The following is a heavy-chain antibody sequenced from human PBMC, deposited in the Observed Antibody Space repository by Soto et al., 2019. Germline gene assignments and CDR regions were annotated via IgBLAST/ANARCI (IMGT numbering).Heavy chain of an antibody. CDR1: GGSISSGGYY. J-gene: IGHJ4*02. V-gene: IGHV4-31*03. D-gene: IGHD6-19*01. CDR3: ARVVRDSSGTDFDY. Sequence: SETLSLTCTVSGGSISSGGYYWSWIRQHPGKGLEWIGYIYYSGSTYYNPSLKSRVTISVDTSKNQFSLKLSSVTAADTAVYYCARVVRDSSGTDFDYWGQGTLVTVSS. CDR2: IYYSGST.